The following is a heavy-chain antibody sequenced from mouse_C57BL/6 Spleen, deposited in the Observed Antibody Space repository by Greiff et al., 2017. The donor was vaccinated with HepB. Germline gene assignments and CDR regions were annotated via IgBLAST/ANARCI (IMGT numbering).Heavy chain of an antibody. D-gene: IGHD1-1*01. J-gene: IGHJ3*01. CDR1: GYAFSSSW. CDR2: IYPGDGDT. Sequence: QVQLQQSGPELVKPGASVKISCKASGYAFSSSWMNWLKQRPGKGLEWIGRIYPGDGDTNYYGKFKGKATLTADKSSSTAYMQLSSLTSEDSAVYFCARLDYGSSYDAWFAYWGQGTLVTVSA. V-gene: IGHV1-82*01. CDR3: ARLDYGSSYDAWFAY.